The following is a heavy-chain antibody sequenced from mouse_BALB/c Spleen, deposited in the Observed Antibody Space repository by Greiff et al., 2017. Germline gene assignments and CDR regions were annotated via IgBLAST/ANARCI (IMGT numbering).Heavy chain of an antibody. CDR3: ARQGDYDVGYYAMDY. CDR1: GYTFTSYY. J-gene: IGHJ4*01. Sequence: VQLQQSGPELVKPGASVRISCKASGYTFTSYYIHWVKQRPGQGLEWIGWIYPGNVNTKYNEKFKGKATLTADKSSSTAYMQLSSLTSEDSAVYFCARQGDYDVGYYAMDYWGQGTSVTVSS. V-gene: IGHV1S56*01. CDR2: IYPGNVNT. D-gene: IGHD2-4*01.